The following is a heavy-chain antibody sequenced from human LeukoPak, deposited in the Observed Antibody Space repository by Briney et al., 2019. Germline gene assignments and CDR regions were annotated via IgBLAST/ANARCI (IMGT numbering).Heavy chain of an antibody. J-gene: IGHJ1*01. CDR3: ARAGYDFWSGYPEEYFQH. Sequence: GGSLRLSCAASGFTFSDYYMSWIRQAPGKGLEWVSYISSSGSTIYYADSVKGRFTISRDNAKSSLYLQMNSLRAEDTAVYYCARAGYDFWSGYPEEYFQHWGQGTLVTVSS. D-gene: IGHD3-3*01. CDR2: ISSSGSTI. V-gene: IGHV3-11*04. CDR1: GFTFSDYY.